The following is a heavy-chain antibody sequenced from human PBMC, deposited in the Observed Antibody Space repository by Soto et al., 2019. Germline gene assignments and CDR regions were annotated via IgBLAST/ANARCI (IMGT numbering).Heavy chain of an antibody. J-gene: IGHJ4*02. V-gene: IGHV3-64*01. D-gene: IGHD3-16*01. CDR3: EREGGGYYFDY. CDR2: ISSNGGST. CDR1: GFTFSSYA. Sequence: EVQLVESGGGLVQPGGSLRLSCAASGFTFSSYAMHWVRQAPGKGLEYVSAISSNGGSTYYANSVKGRFTISRDNSNNTLYLQMGSLRAEDMAVYYCEREGGGYYFDYWGQGTLVTVSS.